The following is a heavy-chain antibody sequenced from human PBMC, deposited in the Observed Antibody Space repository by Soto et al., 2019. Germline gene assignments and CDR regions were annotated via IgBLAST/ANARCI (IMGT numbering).Heavy chain of an antibody. J-gene: IGHJ3*02. Sequence: EVQLVESGGGLVKPGGSLRLSCAASGFTFSSYSMNWVRQAPGKGLEWVSSISSSSSYIYYADSVKGRFTIPRDNAKNSLYLQMNSLRAEDTAVYYCARVYDIVVVVAATWGGAFDIWGQGTMVTVSS. CDR1: GFTFSSYS. D-gene: IGHD2-15*01. CDR3: ARVYDIVVVVAATWGGAFDI. CDR2: ISSSSSYI. V-gene: IGHV3-21*01.